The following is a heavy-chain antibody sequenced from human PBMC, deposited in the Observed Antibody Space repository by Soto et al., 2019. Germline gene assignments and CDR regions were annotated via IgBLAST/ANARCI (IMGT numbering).Heavy chain of an antibody. D-gene: IGHD3-22*01. J-gene: IGHJ4*02. CDR1: GGSVSSNSAA. CDR2: TYYRSKWYN. V-gene: IGHV6-1*01. CDR3: ARTTYYYDSSGYYSHFDY. Sequence: SRTLSLTCAISGGSVSSNSAAWNWIRQSPSRGLEWLGRTYYRSKWYNDYAVSVKSRITINPDTSKNQFSLQLNSVTPEDTAVYYCARTTYYYDSSGYYSHFDYWGQGTLVTVSS.